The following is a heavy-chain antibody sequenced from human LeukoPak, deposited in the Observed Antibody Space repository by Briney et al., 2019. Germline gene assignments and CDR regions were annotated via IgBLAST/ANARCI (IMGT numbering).Heavy chain of an antibody. CDR1: GGSFSGYY. CDR2: INHSGST. D-gene: IGHD3-10*01. CDR3: ARQKYYYGSGSYGWFDP. J-gene: IGHJ5*02. V-gene: IGHV4-34*01. Sequence: SETLSLTCAVYGGSFSGYYWSWIRQPPGKGLEWIGEINHSGSTNYNPSLKSRVTISVDTSKNQFSLKLSSVTGADTAVYYCARQKYYYGSGSYGWFDPWGQGTLVTVSS.